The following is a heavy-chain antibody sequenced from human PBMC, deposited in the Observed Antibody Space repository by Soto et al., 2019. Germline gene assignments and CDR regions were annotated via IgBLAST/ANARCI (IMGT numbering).Heavy chain of an antibody. D-gene: IGHD3-22*01. CDR3: ARASITMIVVVDYFDY. V-gene: IGHV3-7*01. CDR2: IKQDGSEK. CDR1: GFTFSSYW. Sequence: GGSLRLSCAASGFTFSSYWMSWVRQAPGKGLEWVANIKQDGSEKYYVDSGKGRFTISRDNAKNSLYLQMNSLRAEDTAVYYCARASITMIVVVDYFDYWGQGTLVTVSS. J-gene: IGHJ4*02.